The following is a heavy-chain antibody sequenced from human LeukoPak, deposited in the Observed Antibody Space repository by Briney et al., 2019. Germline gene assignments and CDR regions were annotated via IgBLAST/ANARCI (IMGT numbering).Heavy chain of an antibody. V-gene: IGHV1-2*02. D-gene: IGHD2/OR15-2a*01. Sequence: ASVKVSCKASGYTFTGYYMHWVRQAPGQGLEWMGWINPNSGGTNYAQKSQGRVTMTRDTSISTAYMELSRLRSDDTAVYYCARGAAATLYYFASLPDYWGQGTLVTVSS. CDR1: GYTFTGYY. CDR2: INPNSGGT. J-gene: IGHJ4*02. CDR3: ARGAAATLYYFASLPDY.